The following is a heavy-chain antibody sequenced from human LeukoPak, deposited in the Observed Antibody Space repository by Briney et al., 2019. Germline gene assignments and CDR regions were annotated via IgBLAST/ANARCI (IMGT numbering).Heavy chain of an antibody. D-gene: IGHD1/OR15-1a*01. V-gene: IGHV1-69*13. CDR3: ATDGVNWNSAYFDY. CDR1: GGTFSSYA. Sequence: GASVKVSCKASGGTFSSYAISWVRQAPGQGLEWMGGIIPIFGTANYAQKFQGRVTITADESTSTAYMELSSLRSEDTAVYYCATDGVNWNSAYFDYWGQGTLVTVSS. J-gene: IGHJ4*02. CDR2: IIPIFGTA.